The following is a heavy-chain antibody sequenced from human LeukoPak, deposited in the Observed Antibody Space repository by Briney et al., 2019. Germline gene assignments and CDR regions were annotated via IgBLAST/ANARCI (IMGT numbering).Heavy chain of an antibody. Sequence: GESLKISCQGSGYSFTSYWIGWVRQMPGKGLEWMGIIYPDNSDTIYSPSFQGQVTISADKSISTAYLQWSSLKASDTALYYCARHENDGSGRASYYWGQGTLVTVSS. CDR1: GYSFTSYW. D-gene: IGHD3-10*01. J-gene: IGHJ4*02. CDR3: ARHENDGSGRASYY. V-gene: IGHV5-51*01. CDR2: IYPDNSDT.